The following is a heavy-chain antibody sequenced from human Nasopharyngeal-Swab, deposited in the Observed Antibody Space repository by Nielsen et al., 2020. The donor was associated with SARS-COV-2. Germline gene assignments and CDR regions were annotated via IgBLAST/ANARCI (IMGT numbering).Heavy chain of an antibody. CDR2: ITPSSGAT. V-gene: IGHV1-2*06. D-gene: IGHD1-26*01. Sequence: WVRQAPGQGLEWMGRITPSSGATTYAQNFQGRVTMTRDTSITTAYMELSGLRSDDTAIYYCTRGVDYWGQGTLVTVSP. CDR3: TRGVDY. J-gene: IGHJ4*02.